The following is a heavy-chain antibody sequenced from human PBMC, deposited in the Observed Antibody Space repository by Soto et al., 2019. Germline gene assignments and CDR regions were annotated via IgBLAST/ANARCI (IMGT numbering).Heavy chain of an antibody. D-gene: IGHD4-17*01. J-gene: IGHJ6*02. Sequence: GASVKVSCKASGYTFTSYDINWVRQATGQGLEWMGGIIPIFGTANYAQKFQGRVTITRDTSASTAYMELSSLRSEDTAVYYCARTVGYYYGMDVWGQGTTVTVSS. V-gene: IGHV1-69*05. CDR3: ARTVGYYYGMDV. CDR1: GYTFTSYD. CDR2: IIPIFGTA.